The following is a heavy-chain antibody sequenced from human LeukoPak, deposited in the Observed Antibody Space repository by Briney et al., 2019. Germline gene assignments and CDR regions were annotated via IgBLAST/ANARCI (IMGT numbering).Heavy chain of an antibody. CDR2: ISSSGSSI. CDR3: AGWYYYYGMDV. D-gene: IGHD2-15*01. J-gene: IGHJ6*02. V-gene: IGHV3-48*03. Sequence: SGGSLRLSCAASGFTFSSYEMNWGRQAPGKGLGWVSYISSSGSSIYYADSVKGRFTISRDNAKNSLYLQMNSLRAEDTALYYCAGWYYYYGMDVWGQGTTVTVSS. CDR1: GFTFSSYE.